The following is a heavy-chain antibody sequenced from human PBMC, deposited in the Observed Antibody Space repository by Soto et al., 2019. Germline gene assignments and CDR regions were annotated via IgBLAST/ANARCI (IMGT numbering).Heavy chain of an antibody. Sequence: GGSLRLSCAASGFTFSSYGMHWVRQAPSKGLEWVAVIWYDGSNKYYADSVKGRFTISRDNSKNTLYLQMNSLRAEDTAVYYCARGVTFGGVIALDYWGQGTLVTVSS. D-gene: IGHD3-16*02. CDR1: GFTFSSYG. V-gene: IGHV3-33*01. CDR2: IWYDGSNK. J-gene: IGHJ4*02. CDR3: ARGVTFGGVIALDY.